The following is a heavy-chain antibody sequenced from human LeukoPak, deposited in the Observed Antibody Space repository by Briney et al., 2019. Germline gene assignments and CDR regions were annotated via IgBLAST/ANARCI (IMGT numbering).Heavy chain of an antibody. CDR1: PHSIIAYR. J-gene: IGHJ4*02. Sequence: GGSLILAFAAHPHSIIAYRIGTVRQPPGKGLEWVSTITSSSNYIYYADSERGRFPISRDNARNSLYLQMNGLRAEDTAVYYCARSVAAAEEAYWGEGTLVTVSS. CDR2: ITSSSNYI. V-gene: IGHV3-21*01. D-gene: IGHD6-13*01. CDR3: ARSVAAAEEAY.